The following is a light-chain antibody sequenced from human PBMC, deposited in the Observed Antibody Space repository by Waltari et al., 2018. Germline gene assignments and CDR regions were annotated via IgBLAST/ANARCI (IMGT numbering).Light chain of an antibody. J-gene: IGLJ3*02. CDR1: TIRSYY. V-gene: IGLV3-19*01. Sequence: SSELTQDPAVSVALGQTVTMTCQGDTIRSYYPTWYQQKPGQAPVLVIYGRNNRASGIPVRFAGSTSGNTASLTITGSQAEDEANYYCNCLDNSGKHVVFVGGTKLTVL. CDR3: NCLDNSGKHVV. CDR2: GRN.